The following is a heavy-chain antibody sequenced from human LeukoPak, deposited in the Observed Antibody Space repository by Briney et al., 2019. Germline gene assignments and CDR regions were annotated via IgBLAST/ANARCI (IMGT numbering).Heavy chain of an antibody. V-gene: IGHV3-7*03. J-gene: IGHJ4*02. CDR1: GFPFNAYW. Sequence: GGSLRLSCAASGFPFNAYWMTWVRQAPGRGLEWVANIRQDGDTKYYVDSVKGRFTISRDNAMNSLYLQMNSLRAEDTAIYYCARSLPYGTTWYGRSDFWGQGTLVTVSS. CDR3: ARSLPYGTTWYGRSDF. CDR2: IRQDGDTK. D-gene: IGHD6-13*01.